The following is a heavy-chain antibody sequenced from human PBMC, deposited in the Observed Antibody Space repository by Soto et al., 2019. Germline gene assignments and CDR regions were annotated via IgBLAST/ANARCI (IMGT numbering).Heavy chain of an antibody. V-gene: IGHV3-30*18. CDR2: ISYDGRNE. CDR3: AKDKLSSTDAFDI. D-gene: IGHD1-1*01. Sequence: GGSLRLSCVASGFTFSNFGMHWVRQAPGKGLEWVALISYDGRNEYYADSVRGRFTISRDNSKNTLYLQMNSLRAEDTAMYYCAKDKLSSTDAFDIWGQGTMVTV. J-gene: IGHJ3*02. CDR1: GFTFSNFG.